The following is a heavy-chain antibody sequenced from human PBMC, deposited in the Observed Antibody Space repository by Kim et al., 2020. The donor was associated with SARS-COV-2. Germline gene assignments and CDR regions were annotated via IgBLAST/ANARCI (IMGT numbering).Heavy chain of an antibody. CDR3: AREGGGIAAAGVFDY. J-gene: IGHJ4*02. V-gene: IGHV4-4*02. CDR1: GGSISSSNW. D-gene: IGHD6-13*01. CDR2: IYHSGST. Sequence: SETLSLTCAVSGGSISSSNWWSWVRQPPGKGLEWIGEIYHSGSTNYNPSLKSRVTISVDKSKNQFSLKLSSVTAADTAVYYCAREGGGIAAAGVFDYWGQGTLVTVSS.